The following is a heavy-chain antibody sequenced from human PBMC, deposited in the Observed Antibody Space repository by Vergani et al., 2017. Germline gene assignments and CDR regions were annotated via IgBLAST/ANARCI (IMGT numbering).Heavy chain of an antibody. CDR1: GGSFSGYY. J-gene: IGHJ4*02. V-gene: IGHV4-34*01. CDR3: ARGRLTTTLLVPFDY. D-gene: IGHD1-14*01. CDR2: INHSGST. Sequence: QVQLQQWGAGLLKPSETLSLTCAVYGGSFSGYYWSWIRQPPGKGLEWIGEINHSGSTNYNPSLKSLVTISVDTSKNQFSLKLSSVTAADTAVYYCARGRLTTTLLVPFDYWGQGTLVTVSS.